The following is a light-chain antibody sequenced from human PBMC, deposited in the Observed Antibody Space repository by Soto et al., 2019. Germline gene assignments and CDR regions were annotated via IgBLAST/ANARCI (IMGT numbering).Light chain of an antibody. Sequence: EIVLTQSPGTLSLSPGERATLSCRASQSVRSSYLAWYQQKPGQAPRLLIYGASNRATGIADRFSGSGSGTDFTLTISRLEPEDFAVYYCQQYDNSPLTFGGGTKVDIK. J-gene: IGKJ4*01. CDR1: QSVRSSY. CDR3: QQYDNSPLT. CDR2: GAS. V-gene: IGKV3-20*01.